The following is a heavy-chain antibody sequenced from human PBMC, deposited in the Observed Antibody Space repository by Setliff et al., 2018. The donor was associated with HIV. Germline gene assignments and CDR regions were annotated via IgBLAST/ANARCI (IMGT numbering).Heavy chain of an antibody. CDR3: ARVGAIAARPFDY. CDR1: GYSISSGYY. Sequence: SETLSLTCTVSGYSISSGYYWGWIRQPPGKGLEWIGSIYHSGSTYYNPSLKSRVTISVDTSKNQFSLKLSYVTAADTAVYYCARVGAIAARPFDYWGQGTLVTV. D-gene: IGHD6-6*01. CDR2: IYHSGST. V-gene: IGHV4-38-2*02. J-gene: IGHJ4*02.